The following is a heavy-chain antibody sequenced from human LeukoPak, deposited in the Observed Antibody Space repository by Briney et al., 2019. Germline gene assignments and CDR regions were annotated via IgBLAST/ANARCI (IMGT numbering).Heavy chain of an antibody. J-gene: IGHJ3*02. CDR1: GYTFTSYE. Sequence: ASVKVSCKASGYTFTSYEINGVRQATGQGLWWMGWMTPNSGNTGYEQKLQGRLTMTRNTSISTAYMELSSLRSEDTAVYYCARVWLDAFDICGQGTMVTVSS. CDR2: MTPNSGNT. CDR3: ARVWLDAFDI. D-gene: IGHD2-21*01. V-gene: IGHV1-8*01.